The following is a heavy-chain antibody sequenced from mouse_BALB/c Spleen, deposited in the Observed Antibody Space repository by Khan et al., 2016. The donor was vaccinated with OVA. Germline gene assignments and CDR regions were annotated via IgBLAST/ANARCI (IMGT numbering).Heavy chain of an antibody. D-gene: IGHD2-14*01. Sequence: QIQLVQSGPELKKPGETVRISCKASGYTFTTAGMQWVQKMPGKGLKWIGWINTHSGVPKYAEDFKGRFAFSLDTSASTTYLHITNLKNEDTATYCCARGGAAYYRNDGGAMDYWGQGTSVTVSS. CDR3: ARGGAAYYRNDGGAMDY. J-gene: IGHJ4*01. CDR1: GYTFTTAG. CDR2: INTHSGVP. V-gene: IGHV9-4*02.